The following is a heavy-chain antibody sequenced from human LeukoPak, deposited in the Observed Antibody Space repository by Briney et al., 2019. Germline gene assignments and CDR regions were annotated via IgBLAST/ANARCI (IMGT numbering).Heavy chain of an antibody. V-gene: IGHV3-30*04. CDR2: ISYDGSNK. CDR3: ARVGAYGGSGSYPGAFDI. D-gene: IGHD3-10*01. Sequence: GGSLRLSCAASGFTFSSYAMHWVRQAPGKGLEWGAVISYDGSNKYYADSVKGRFTISRDNSKNTLYLQMNSLRAEDTAVYYCARVGAYGGSGSYPGAFDIWGQGTMVPVSS. CDR1: GFTFSSYA. J-gene: IGHJ3*02.